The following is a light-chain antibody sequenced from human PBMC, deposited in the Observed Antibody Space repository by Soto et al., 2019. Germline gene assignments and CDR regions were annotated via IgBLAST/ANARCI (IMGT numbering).Light chain of an antibody. Sequence: QSVLTQPPSVSAAPGQKVTISCSGSSSNIGNHYVYWYQQLPGTAPKLLIYDNNKRPSGIPDRFSGSKSGTSATLGITGLQTGDEADYYCGTWDRGLSAGVFGAATKLTVL. J-gene: IGLJ1*01. CDR3: GTWDRGLSAGV. CDR2: DNN. CDR1: SSNIGNHY. V-gene: IGLV1-51*01.